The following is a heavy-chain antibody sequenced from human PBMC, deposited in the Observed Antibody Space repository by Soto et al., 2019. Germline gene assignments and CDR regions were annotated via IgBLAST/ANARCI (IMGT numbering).Heavy chain of an antibody. Sequence: EVQLVESGGGLVQPGGSLRLSCAASGFTFSSYEMNWVRQAPGKGLEWVSYISSSGSTIYYADSVKGRFTISRDNAKNSLYLQMNSLRAEDTAVYYCARESLYYGSGSTTYYYYYGMDVWGQGTTVTVSS. D-gene: IGHD3-10*01. V-gene: IGHV3-48*03. J-gene: IGHJ6*02. CDR1: GFTFSSYE. CDR3: ARESLYYGSGSTTYYYYYGMDV. CDR2: ISSSGSTI.